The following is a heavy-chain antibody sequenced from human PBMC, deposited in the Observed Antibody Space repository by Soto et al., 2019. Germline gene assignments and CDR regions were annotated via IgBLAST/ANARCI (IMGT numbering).Heavy chain of an antibody. CDR2: ISAYNGNT. V-gene: IGHV1-18*01. Sequence: ASVKVTCKASGYTFTSYGISWVRQAPGQGLEWMGWISAYNGNTNYAQKLQGRVTMTTDTSTSTAYMELKSLRSDDTAVYYCATGGPASSGWYRPIDYWGQGTLVTVSS. CDR1: GYTFTSYG. CDR3: ATGGPASSGWYRPIDY. D-gene: IGHD6-19*01. J-gene: IGHJ4*02.